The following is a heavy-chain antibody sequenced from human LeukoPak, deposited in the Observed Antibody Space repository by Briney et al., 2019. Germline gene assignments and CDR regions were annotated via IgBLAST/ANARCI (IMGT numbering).Heavy chain of an antibody. CDR2: IYYSRST. Sequence: SEALSLTCTVSGGSISSYYWSWIRQPPGKGLEWIGYIYYSRSTNYNPSLKSRVTISVDTSKNQFSLKLSSVTAADTAVYYCARSTGSSGLYYYYYMDVWGKGTTVTISS. D-gene: IGHD3-9*01. J-gene: IGHJ6*03. CDR1: GGSISSYY. V-gene: IGHV4-59*01. CDR3: ARSTGSSGLYYYYYMDV.